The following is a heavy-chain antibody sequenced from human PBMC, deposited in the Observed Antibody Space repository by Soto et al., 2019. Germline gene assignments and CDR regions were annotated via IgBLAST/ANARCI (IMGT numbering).Heavy chain of an antibody. CDR2: ISYDGSNK. CDR1: GFTFSSYG. J-gene: IGHJ4*02. V-gene: IGHV3-30*18. CDR3: AKEHSVVAAAGY. Sequence: PGGSLRLSCAASGFTFSSYGMHWVRQAPGKGLEWVAVISYDGSNKYYADSVKGRFTISRDNSKNTLYLQMNSLRAEDTAVYYCAKEHSVVAAAGYWGQGTLVTVSS. D-gene: IGHD2-15*01.